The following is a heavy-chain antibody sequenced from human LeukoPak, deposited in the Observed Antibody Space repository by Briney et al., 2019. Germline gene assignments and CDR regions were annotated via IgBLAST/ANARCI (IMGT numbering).Heavy chain of an antibody. CDR1: GGSFSGYY. CDR3: ARGGTIFGVVISSYFDY. J-gene: IGHJ4*02. V-gene: IGHV4-34*01. D-gene: IGHD3-3*01. Sequence: SETLSLTCAVYGGSFSGYYWSWIRQPPGKGLEWIGEINHSGSTSYNPSLKSRVTISVDTSKNQFSLKLSSVTAADTAVYYCARGGTIFGVVISSYFDYWGQGTLITVSS. CDR2: INHSGST.